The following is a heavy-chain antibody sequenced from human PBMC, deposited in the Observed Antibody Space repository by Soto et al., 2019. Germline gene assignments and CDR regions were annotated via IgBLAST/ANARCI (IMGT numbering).Heavy chain of an antibody. D-gene: IGHD2-8*01. CDR1: GFTFRNYG. V-gene: IGHV3-30*18. CDR2: ISYDGVIE. Sequence: QPGGSLRLSCTPSGFTFRNYGLHWVRQAPGKGLEWVALISYDGVIEDYTVSARCRFTVFRDNCKNTLYLQYERMRPQDTAVYYRVKKIMGTAAHSDDSDVRGQATMVTVSS. CDR3: VKKIMGTAAHSDDSDV. J-gene: IGHJ3*01.